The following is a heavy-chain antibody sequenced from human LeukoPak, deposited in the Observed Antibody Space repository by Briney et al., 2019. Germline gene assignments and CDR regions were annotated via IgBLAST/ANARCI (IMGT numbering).Heavy chain of an antibody. D-gene: IGHD3-10*01. CDR1: GFTFCRFL. CDR3: ASETYYYGSGSYYKGQF. Sequence: QSGGSLRLSCAASGFTFCRFLMRLVRPAPGKGLVGVSRINGDGTTTTYAHSVKGPFTVSRDNAEKALYLQMNSLRMEDTGVYYCASETYYYGSGSYYKGQFWGQGTLVTDSS. V-gene: IGHV3-74*01. J-gene: IGHJ4*02. CDR2: INGDGTTT.